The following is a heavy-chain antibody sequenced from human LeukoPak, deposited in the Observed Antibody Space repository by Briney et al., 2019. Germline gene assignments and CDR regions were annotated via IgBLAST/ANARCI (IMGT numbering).Heavy chain of an antibody. CDR2: ISWNSGSI. D-gene: IGHD6-6*01. Sequence: PGGSLRLSCAASGFTFDDYAMHWVRQAPGKGLEWVSGISWNSGSIGYADSVKGRFTISRDNSKNTLYLQMNSLRAEDTAVYYCAKGSRQLVPSYYYYYYMDVWGKGTTVTVSS. V-gene: IGHV3-9*01. CDR1: GFTFDDYA. CDR3: AKGSRQLVPSYYYYYYMDV. J-gene: IGHJ6*03.